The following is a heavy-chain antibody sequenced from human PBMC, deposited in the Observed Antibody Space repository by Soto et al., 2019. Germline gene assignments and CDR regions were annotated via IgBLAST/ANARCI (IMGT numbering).Heavy chain of an antibody. Sequence: SETLSLTCAVSGGSICSSNWWSWVRQPPGKGLEWIGEIYHSGSTNYNPSLKSRVSISVDTSKNQFSLEINSVTASDTAIYYCARDPGREVALDWGEGTLVTVSS. CDR2: IYHSGST. CDR1: GGSICSSNW. V-gene: IGHV4-4*02. D-gene: IGHD5-12*01. J-gene: IGHJ4*02. CDR3: ARDPGREVALD.